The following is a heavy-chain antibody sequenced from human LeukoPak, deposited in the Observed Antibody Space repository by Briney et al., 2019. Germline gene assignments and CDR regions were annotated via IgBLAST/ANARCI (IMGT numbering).Heavy chain of an antibody. Sequence: SETLSLTCTVSGGSISGSSPYWGWIRQPPGKGLEWVGTISYSGSTFYSPSLRGRITISVDTSRKQCSLNLSSVTATDTAAYYCARHTSGTMFSYWGQGALVTVSS. V-gene: IGHV4-39*01. CDR3: ARHTSGTMFSY. J-gene: IGHJ4*02. D-gene: IGHD1-1*01. CDR1: GGSISGSSPY. CDR2: ISYSGST.